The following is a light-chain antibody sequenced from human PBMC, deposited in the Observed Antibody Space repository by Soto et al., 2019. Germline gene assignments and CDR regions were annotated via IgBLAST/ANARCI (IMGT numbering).Light chain of an antibody. CDR1: SSDVGGYNS. CDR3: SSYAGSNNPVV. V-gene: IGLV2-8*01. J-gene: IGLJ2*01. CDR2: EVS. Sequence: QSALTQPPSASGSPGQSVTISCTGTSSDVGGYNSVSWYQQHPGKAPKLMIYEVSKRPSGVPDRFSGSNSGNTASLTVSGLQAEDEADYDCSSYAGSNNPVVFGGGTKLTVL.